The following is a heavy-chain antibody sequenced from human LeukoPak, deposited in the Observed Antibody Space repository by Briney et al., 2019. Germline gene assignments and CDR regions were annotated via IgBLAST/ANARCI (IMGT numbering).Heavy chain of an antibody. CDR1: GVSITTYY. CDR2: INHSGST. Sequence: SETLSLTCTVSGVSITTYYWSWIRQPPGKGLEWIGEINHSGSTNYNPSLKSRVTISVDTSKNQFSLKLSSVTAADTAVYYCARYYGGNSGSGYYYYYYMDVWGKGTTVTVSS. J-gene: IGHJ6*03. V-gene: IGHV4-34*01. D-gene: IGHD4-23*01. CDR3: ARYYGGNSGSGYYYYYYMDV.